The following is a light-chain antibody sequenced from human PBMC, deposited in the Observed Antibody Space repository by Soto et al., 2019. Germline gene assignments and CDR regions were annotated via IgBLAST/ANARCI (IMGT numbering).Light chain of an antibody. V-gene: IGKV4-1*01. CDR1: QTVLHRSNNKSC. CDR3: QQYYTIPLT. J-gene: IGKJ4*01. CDR2: WAS. Sequence: DIVLTQSPDSLAVSLGERATINCKSSQTVLHRSNNKSCLAWYQQKPGQPPKLLIYWASTRESGVPDRFSGSGSGTDFTLTISSLQAEDVAVYYCQQYYTIPLTFGGGTKVEI.